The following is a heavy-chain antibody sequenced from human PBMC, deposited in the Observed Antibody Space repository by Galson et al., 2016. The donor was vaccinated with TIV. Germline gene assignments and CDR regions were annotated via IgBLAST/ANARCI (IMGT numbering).Heavy chain of an antibody. D-gene: IGHD7-27*01. J-gene: IGHJ2*01. Sequence: SETLSLTCTVSGGSINMYHWSWIRQPLGKGLEWIGYIYYSGTTTYNPSLTSRLTMSVDTSKNHFSLNLTSVTAADTAVYYCARHKGLGRMNWYFDFWGRGTLVTGSS. CDR3: ARHKGLGRMNWYFDF. V-gene: IGHV4-59*08. CDR1: GGSINMYH. CDR2: IYYSGTT.